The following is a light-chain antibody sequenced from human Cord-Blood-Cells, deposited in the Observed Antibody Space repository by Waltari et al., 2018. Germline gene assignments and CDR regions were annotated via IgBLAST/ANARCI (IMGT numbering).Light chain of an antibody. J-gene: IGLJ2*01. Sequence: QSALTQPASVSGSPGQSLTISCTGTSSDVGGDYYVSWYQQRPGKAPKLMIYDVSKRPSGVSNRFSGSKSGNTASLTISGLQAEDEADYYCSSYTSSSTVVFGGGTKLTVL. CDR3: SSYTSSSTVV. CDR1: SSDVGGDYY. V-gene: IGLV2-14*01. CDR2: DVS.